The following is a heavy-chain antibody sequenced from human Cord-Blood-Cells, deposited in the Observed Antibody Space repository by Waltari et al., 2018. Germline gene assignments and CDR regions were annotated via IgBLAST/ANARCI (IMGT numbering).Heavy chain of an antibody. V-gene: IGHV4-39*01. J-gene: IGHJ4*02. D-gene: IGHD3-22*01. CDR2: IYYSGST. Sequence: QLQLQESGPGLVKPSETLSLTCTVSGGSISSSSYYWGWIRQPPGKGLEGIGSIYYSGSTYYNPSLKSRVTISVDTSKNQFSLKLSSVTAADTAVYYCARYTVVSSDYWGQGTLVTVSS. CDR1: GGSISSSSYY. CDR3: ARYTVVSSDY.